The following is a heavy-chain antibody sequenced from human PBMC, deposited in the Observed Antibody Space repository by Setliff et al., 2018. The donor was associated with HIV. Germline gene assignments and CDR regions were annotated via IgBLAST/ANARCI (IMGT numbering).Heavy chain of an antibody. D-gene: IGHD3-22*01. CDR2: IYYSGST. CDR1: GGSISSHY. Sequence: SETLSLTCTVSGGSISSHYSTWIRQPPGKGLEWIGSIYYSGSTYYNPSLKSRVTISVDTSKNQFSLKLSSVTAADTGVYYCHAYYYDSSGYFYFDYWGQGTLVTVSS. V-gene: IGHV4-59*04. J-gene: IGHJ4*02. CDR3: HAYYYDSSGYFYFDY.